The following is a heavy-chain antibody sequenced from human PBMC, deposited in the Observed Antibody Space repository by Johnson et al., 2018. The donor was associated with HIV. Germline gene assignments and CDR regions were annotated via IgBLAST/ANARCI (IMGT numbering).Heavy chain of an antibody. D-gene: IGHD1-26*01. CDR1: GFIVSTNY. CDR3: ARGSSGSWDAFDI. J-gene: IGHJ3*02. V-gene: IGHV3-7*03. CDR2: IKQDGSEK. Sequence: MQLVESGGGLIQPGGSLRLSCAASGFIVSTNYMSWVRQAPGKGLEWVANIKQDGSEKYYVDSVKGRFTISRDNAKNSLYLQMNSLRAEDTAVYYCARGSSGSWDAFDIWGQGTMVTVSS.